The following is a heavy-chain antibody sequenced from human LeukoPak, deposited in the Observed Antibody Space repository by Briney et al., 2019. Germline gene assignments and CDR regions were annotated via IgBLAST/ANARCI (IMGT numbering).Heavy chain of an antibody. CDR1: GYTFTSYG. J-gene: IGHJ5*02. V-gene: IGHV1-8*01. D-gene: IGHD3-10*01. CDR3: ARGRLWFGELYEGWFDP. Sequence: VASVKVSCKASGYTFTSYGLSWVRQATGQGLEWMGWVNPNSGNTGYVQKFQGRVTMTGDTSTSTAYMELSSLRSEDTAVYYCARGRLWFGELYEGWFDPWGQGTLVTVSS. CDR2: VNPNSGNT.